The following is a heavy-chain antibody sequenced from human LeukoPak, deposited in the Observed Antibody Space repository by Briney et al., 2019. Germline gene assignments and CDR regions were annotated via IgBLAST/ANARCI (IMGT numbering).Heavy chain of an antibody. CDR1: GGSIGDYY. Sequence: SETVSLTCTVSGGSIGDYYWSWVRQPAGKRLEWIGRIYTSGSTNYNPSLKSRVTMSLDTSKNQFSLKLSSVTAADTAVYYCARAYYDGSGPWSFDYWGQGAQVTVSP. CDR2: IYTSGST. D-gene: IGHD3-22*01. CDR3: ARAYYDGSGPWSFDY. V-gene: IGHV4-4*07. J-gene: IGHJ4*02.